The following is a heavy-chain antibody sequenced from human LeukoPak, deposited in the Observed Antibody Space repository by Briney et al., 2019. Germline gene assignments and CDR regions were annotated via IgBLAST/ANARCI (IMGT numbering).Heavy chain of an antibody. Sequence: PGGSLRLSCAASGFTFSSYWMYWVRQAPGKGLVWVSRLNPDGTSTNYADSVKGRSTISRDNAKNTLYLQMNSRRADDTAVYYCAGEIVAAAPRYWGQGALVSVSS. CDR1: GFTFSSYW. V-gene: IGHV3-74*01. J-gene: IGHJ4*02. CDR2: LNPDGTST. D-gene: IGHD6-13*01. CDR3: AGEIVAAAPRY.